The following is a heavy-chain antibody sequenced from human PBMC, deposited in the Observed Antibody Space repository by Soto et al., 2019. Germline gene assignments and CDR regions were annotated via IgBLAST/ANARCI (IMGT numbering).Heavy chain of an antibody. Sequence: SVEVSCKXSGGTFSSYAISWVRQAPGQGLEWMGGIIPIFGTANYAQKFQGRVTITADESTSTAYMELSSLRSEDTAVYYCARVLGYSSSWYLYGMDVWGQGTTVTVSS. V-gene: IGHV1-69*13. CDR1: GGTFSSYA. CDR2: IIPIFGTA. J-gene: IGHJ6*02. D-gene: IGHD6-13*01. CDR3: ARVLGYSSSWYLYGMDV.